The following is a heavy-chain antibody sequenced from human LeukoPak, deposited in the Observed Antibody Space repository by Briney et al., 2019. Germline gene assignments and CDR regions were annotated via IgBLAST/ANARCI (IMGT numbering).Heavy chain of an antibody. V-gene: IGHV1-2*02. CDR2: INPNSGAT. CDR3: ARDFEGGTYSP. Sequence: AASVKVLCKASGYTFTGHYMNWVRQAPGQGLEWMGWINPNSGATKYAQKFQGRLTMTRDTSISTAYMELTSLTSDDTAVYYCARDFEGGTYSPWGQGTLVTVSS. J-gene: IGHJ4*02. CDR1: GYTFTGHY. D-gene: IGHD2-21*01.